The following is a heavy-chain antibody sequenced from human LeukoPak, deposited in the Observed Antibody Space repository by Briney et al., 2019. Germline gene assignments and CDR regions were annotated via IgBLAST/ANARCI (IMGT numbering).Heavy chain of an antibody. CDR2: ISHDGSNK. CDR3: ARDGGINYDFWSGYYGNYFDY. D-gene: IGHD3-3*01. J-gene: IGHJ4*02. Sequence: GGSLRLSCAASGFTFSTYAIHWVRQAPGKGLEWVAFISHDGSNKYYADSVKGRFTISRDNAKNSLYLQMNSLRAEDTAVYYCARDGGINYDFWSGYYGNYFDYWGQGTLVTVSS. V-gene: IGHV3-30*04. CDR1: GFTFSTYA.